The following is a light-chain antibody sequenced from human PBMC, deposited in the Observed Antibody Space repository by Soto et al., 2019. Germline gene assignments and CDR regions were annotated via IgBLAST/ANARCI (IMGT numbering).Light chain of an antibody. V-gene: IGLV6-57*01. CDR1: GGSIASQY. Sequence: NFMLAQPHSVSESLGKTITISCTRSGGSIASQYVQWFQQRPGRSPTTVIYEDNHRPSGVPDRFSGSIDSSSNSASLTISGLKTEDEATYYCQSFDSSDQVFGGGTKVTVL. CDR3: QSFDSSDQV. J-gene: IGLJ3*02. CDR2: EDN.